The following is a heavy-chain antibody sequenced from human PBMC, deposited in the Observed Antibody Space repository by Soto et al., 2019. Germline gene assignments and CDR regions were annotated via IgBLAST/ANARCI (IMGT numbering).Heavy chain of an antibody. CDR3: ARVSSSNYYYYGMDV. Sequence: PSETLSLTCTVSGGSISSYYWSWIRQPAGKGLEWIGGIYTSGSTNYNPSLKSRVTMSVDTSKNQFSLKLSSVTAADTAVYYCARVSSSNYYYYGMDVWGQGTTVTVSS. CDR1: GGSISSYY. D-gene: IGHD6-19*01. V-gene: IGHV4-4*07. CDR2: IYTSGST. J-gene: IGHJ6*02.